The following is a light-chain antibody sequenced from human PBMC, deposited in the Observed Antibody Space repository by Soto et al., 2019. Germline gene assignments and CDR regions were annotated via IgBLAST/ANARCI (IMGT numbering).Light chain of an antibody. J-gene: IGKJ4*01. CDR1: QSVGSY. CDR2: DAS. Sequence: PGERATLSCMASQSVGSYLAWYQHKPGQAPRLLISDASNRATGIPARFSGSGSETDFTLTISSLEPEDSAVYYCQQRSNWPSLTFGGGTKADIK. CDR3: QQRSNWPSLT. V-gene: IGKV3-11*01.